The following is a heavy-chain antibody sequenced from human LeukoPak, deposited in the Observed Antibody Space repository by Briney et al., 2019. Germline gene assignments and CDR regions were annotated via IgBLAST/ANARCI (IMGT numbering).Heavy chain of an antibody. CDR2: ISGSVGST. V-gene: IGHV3-23*01. D-gene: IGHD3-22*01. Sequence: GGSLRLSCAASGFTFSSYAMSWVRQAPGKGLEWGSAISGSVGSTYYAASVKGRFTISRDNSKNTLYLQMNSLRAEDTAVYYCAKALTTYYYDSSGYYDGRNWFDPWGQGTLVTVSS. J-gene: IGHJ5*02. CDR3: AKALTTYYYDSSGYYDGRNWFDP. CDR1: GFTFSSYA.